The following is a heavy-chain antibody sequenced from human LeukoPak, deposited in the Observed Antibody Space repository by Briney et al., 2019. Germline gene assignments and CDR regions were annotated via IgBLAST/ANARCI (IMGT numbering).Heavy chain of an antibody. CDR3: ARAYSGYSSGWYRSGYGMDV. CDR2: INPSGGST. Sequence: ASVKVSCKASGYTFTSYYMHWVRQAPGQGLEWVGIINPSGGSTSYAQKFQGRVTMTRDTSTSTVYMELSSLRSEDTAVYYCARAYSGYSSGWYRSGYGMDVWGQGTTVTVSS. J-gene: IGHJ6*02. D-gene: IGHD6-19*01. V-gene: IGHV1-46*01. CDR1: GYTFTSYY.